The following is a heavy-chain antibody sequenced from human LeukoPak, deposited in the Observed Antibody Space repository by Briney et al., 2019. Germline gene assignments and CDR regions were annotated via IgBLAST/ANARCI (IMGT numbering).Heavy chain of an antibody. V-gene: IGHV4-38-2*01. D-gene: IGHD6-19*01. CDR2: IYHSGST. CDR1: GYSISSGYY. J-gene: IGHJ3*02. CDR3: ANRSGGQWLASGDAFDI. Sequence: SETLSLTCEASGYSISSGYYWGWIRQPPGKGLEWIGSIYHSGSTYYNPSLKRRVTISVDTSKNQFSLKLSSVTAAATAVYYCANRSGGQWLASGDAFDIWGQGTMVTVSS.